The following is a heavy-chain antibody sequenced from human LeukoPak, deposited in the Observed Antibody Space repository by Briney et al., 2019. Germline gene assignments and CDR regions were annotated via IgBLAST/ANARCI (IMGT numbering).Heavy chain of an antibody. D-gene: IGHD2-2*02. CDR2: ISTSGRAI. CDR1: GFTFNDYE. J-gene: IGHJ6*03. CDR3: ARAGCSSTSCYRGAYYMDV. Sequence: GGSLRLSCAASGFTFNDYEINWVRQAPGKGPEWSSYISTSGRAIYYADSVKGRFTISRDNAKNSVYLQMNSLRDEDTAVYYCARAGCSSTSCYRGAYYMDVWGKGTTVTVSS. V-gene: IGHV3-48*03.